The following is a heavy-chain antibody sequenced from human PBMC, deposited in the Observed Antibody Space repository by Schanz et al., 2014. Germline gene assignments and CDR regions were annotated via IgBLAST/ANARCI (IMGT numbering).Heavy chain of an antibody. CDR3: ARGNNDYFYYYMDV. V-gene: IGHV4-59*01. J-gene: IGHJ6*03. CDR1: GGSISSYY. Sequence: QLQLQESGPGLVKPSETLSLTCTVSGGSISSYYWSWIRQPPGKGLEWIGYVSSTGSAESNPSLKSRVTLSVDTSKNQFSLKVRSVTAADTAVYFCARGNNDYFYYYMDVWVKGAAVTVSS. CDR2: VSSTGSA. D-gene: IGHD1-1*01.